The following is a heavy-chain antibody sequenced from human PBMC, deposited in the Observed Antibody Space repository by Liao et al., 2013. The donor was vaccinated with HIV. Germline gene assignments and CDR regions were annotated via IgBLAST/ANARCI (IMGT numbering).Heavy chain of an antibody. CDR2: IYTSGST. J-gene: IGHJ4*02. V-gene: IGHV4-61*02. D-gene: IGHD5-24*01. CDR1: GGSISSGSYY. CDR3: ARDGSDGLDY. Sequence: QVQLQESGPGLVKPSQTLSLTCTVSGGSISSGSYYWSWIRQPAGKGLEWIGRIYTSGSTNYNPSLKSRVTISVDTSKNQFSLKLSSVTAADTAVYYCARDGSDGLDYWGQGTLVTVSS.